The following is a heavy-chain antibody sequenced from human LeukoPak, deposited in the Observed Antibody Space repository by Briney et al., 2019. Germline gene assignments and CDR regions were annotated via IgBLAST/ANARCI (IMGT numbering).Heavy chain of an antibody. D-gene: IGHD6-19*01. CDR2: IIPIFSTA. V-gene: IGHV1-69*05. J-gene: IGHJ4*02. CDR1: GGTFSSYA. CDR3: ATHPQCYFDY. Sequence: ASVKVSCKASGGTFSSYAISWVRQAPGQGLEWMGGIIPIFSTANYAQKFQGRVTITTDESTSTAYMELSSLRSEDTAVYYCATHPQCYFDYWGQGTLVTVSS.